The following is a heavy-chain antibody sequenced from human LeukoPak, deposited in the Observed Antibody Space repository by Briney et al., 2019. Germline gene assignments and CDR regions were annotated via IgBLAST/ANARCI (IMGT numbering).Heavy chain of an antibody. D-gene: IGHD2-2*01. V-gene: IGHV1-18*04. CDR1: GYTFTSYG. Sequence: ASVKVSCKASGYTFTSYGISWVRQAPGQGLEWMGWICAYNGNTNYAQKLQGRVTMTTDTSTSTAYMELRSLRSDDTAVYYCARVVVVPAATGIAAAGVNWFDPWGQGTLVTVSS. CDR2: ICAYNGNT. CDR3: ARVVVVPAATGIAAAGVNWFDP. J-gene: IGHJ5*02.